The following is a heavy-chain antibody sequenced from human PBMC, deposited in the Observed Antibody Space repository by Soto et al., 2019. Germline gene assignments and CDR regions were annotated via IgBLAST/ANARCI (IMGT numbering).Heavy chain of an antibody. CDR2: IYYSGST. CDR1: GGSINSGGYY. J-gene: IGHJ3*02. V-gene: IGHV4-31*03. CDR3: ARYVLRYFDWSPQAFDI. Sequence: SETLSLTCTVSGGSINSGGYYWSWIRQHPGKRLEWIGYIYYSGSTYYNPSLKSRVTISVDTSKNQFSLKLSSVTAADTAVYYCARYVLRYFDWSPQAFDIWRQKRMVTVSS. D-gene: IGHD3-9*01.